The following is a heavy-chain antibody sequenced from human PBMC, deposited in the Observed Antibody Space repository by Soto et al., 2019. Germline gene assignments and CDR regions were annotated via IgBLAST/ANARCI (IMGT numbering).Heavy chain of an antibody. CDR1: GFTFDDFA. CDR3: VKGRGSYEVKFGMDV. V-gene: IGHV3-9*01. J-gene: IGHJ6*02. CDR2: VGWNSGST. D-gene: IGHD6-25*01. Sequence: SLRLSCAASGFTFDDFAMHWVRQAPGKGLEWVSGVGWNSGSTAYADSVKGRFTISRDNARNSLYLQMNSLRAEDTALYYCVKGRGSYEVKFGMDVWGQGTTVTVSS.